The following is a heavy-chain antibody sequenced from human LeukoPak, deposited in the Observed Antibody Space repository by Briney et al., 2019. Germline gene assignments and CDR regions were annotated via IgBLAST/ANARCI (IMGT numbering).Heavy chain of an antibody. CDR2: IYYTGDT. CDR3: ARQTGSGLFILP. V-gene: IGHV4-39*01. D-gene: IGHD3/OR15-3a*01. CDR1: GVSISSSYSY. Sequence: PSETLSLTCTVSGVSISSSYSYWGWIRQPPGMGLEWIGSIYYTGDTYYNASLKSQVSISIDTSKNQFSLKLTSVTAADTAVYYCARQTGSGLFILPGGQGTLVTVSS. J-gene: IGHJ4*02.